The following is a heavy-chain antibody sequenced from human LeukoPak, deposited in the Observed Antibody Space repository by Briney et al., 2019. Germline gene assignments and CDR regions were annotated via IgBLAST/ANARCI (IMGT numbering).Heavy chain of an antibody. V-gene: IGHV4-59*01. J-gene: IGHJ4*02. CDR3: ARDHEYSGSYYRYFDF. D-gene: IGHD1-26*01. CDR2: IYSRGLTRGST. Sequence: PSETLSLTCTVSGGSLSSYYWSWIRQPPGEGLEWIGYIYSRGLTRGSTNYNPSLKSRVTLSVDTSKNQFSLKLSSVTAADTAVYYCARDHEYSGSYYRYFDFWGQGALVTVSS. CDR1: GGSLSSYY.